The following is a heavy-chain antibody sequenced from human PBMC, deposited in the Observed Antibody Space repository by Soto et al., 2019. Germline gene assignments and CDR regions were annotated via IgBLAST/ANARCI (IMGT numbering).Heavy chain of an antibody. J-gene: IGHJ4*02. CDR3: SDWRAGGPLQLDH. Sequence: PGGSLRLSCVVSGLSLNNYAIAWVRHAPGKGLEFVSTIDVPHGPCYSDSVRGRLAISRDVSRNPVYLQMSSLRVQDTAIYFCSDWRAGGPLQLDHSGPGARVPVSS. CDR1: GLSLNNYA. D-gene: IGHD2-21*01. V-gene: IGHV3-23*01. CDR2: IDVPHGP.